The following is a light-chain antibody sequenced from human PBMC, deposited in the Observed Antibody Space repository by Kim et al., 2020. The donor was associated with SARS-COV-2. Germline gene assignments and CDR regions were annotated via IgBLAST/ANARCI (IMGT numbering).Light chain of an antibody. Sequence: YPGERVPLASRGSQGVSSSYLAWYQQKPGQAPRLLVDGTCTRATGIPDRFSGSGSGTDFTLTIGRLESEDFAVYYCQQYGSSPLTFGGGTKVDIK. V-gene: IGKV3-20*01. CDR2: GTC. J-gene: IGKJ4*01. CDR3: QQYGSSPLT. CDR1: QGVSSSY.